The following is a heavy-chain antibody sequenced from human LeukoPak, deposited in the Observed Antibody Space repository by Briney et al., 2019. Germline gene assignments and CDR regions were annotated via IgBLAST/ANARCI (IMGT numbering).Heavy chain of an antibody. CDR2: ISAYNGNT. Sequence: EASVKVSCKASGYTFSNYGISWVRQAPGQGLEWMGRISAYNGNTNYAQKVQGRVTMTTDTSTSTAYMELRSLRSDDTAVYYSARATLGGSSSYYWGQGTLVTVSS. V-gene: IGHV1-18*01. D-gene: IGHD6-6*01. CDR3: ARATLGGSSSYY. CDR1: GYTFSNYG. J-gene: IGHJ4*02.